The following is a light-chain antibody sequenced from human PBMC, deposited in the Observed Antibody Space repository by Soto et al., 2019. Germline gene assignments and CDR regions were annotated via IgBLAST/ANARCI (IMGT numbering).Light chain of an antibody. Sequence: DSQMTQSPSSLSASVGDRVTITCPASQGSRNDLGWYQQKQGKAPKRLIYAASSLPSGVPSRVSGSGYGTEFTLTIGSQQPEDLAPDYGLQYNSYPWTVGQGPKVEIK. V-gene: IGKV1-17*01. CDR3: LQYNSYPWT. CDR2: AAS. J-gene: IGKJ1*01. CDR1: QGSRND.